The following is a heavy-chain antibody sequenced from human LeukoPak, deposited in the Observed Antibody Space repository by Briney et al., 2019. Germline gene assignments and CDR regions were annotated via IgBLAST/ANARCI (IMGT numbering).Heavy chain of an antibody. J-gene: IGHJ4*02. V-gene: IGHV1-18*04. CDR1: GYSFTGYY. CDR2: VSPYNGNT. CDR3: ARNGRVRRVVKDLFEY. Sequence: ASVKVSCKASGYSFTGYYLHWVRQAPGQGLEWMGRVSPYNGNTYYSQRFQDRVTITKDTSTGTAYMDLRNLRTDDTAMYYCARNGRVRRVVKDLFEYWGQGTLVAVSS. D-gene: IGHD3-10*01.